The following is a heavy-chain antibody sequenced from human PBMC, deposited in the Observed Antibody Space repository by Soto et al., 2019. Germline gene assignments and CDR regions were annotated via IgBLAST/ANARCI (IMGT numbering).Heavy chain of an antibody. CDR3: ARNQYYDILTGHNPTEYYGMDV. CDR2: INPNSGGT. D-gene: IGHD3-9*01. J-gene: IGHJ6*02. V-gene: IGHV1-2*04. CDR1: GYTFTGYY. Sequence: ASVKVSCKASGYTFTGYYMHWVRQAPGQGLEWMGWINPNSGGTNYARKFQGWVTMTRDTSIRTAYMYLSRLRADDTAVYYCARNQYYDILTGHNPTEYYGMDVWGQGTTVTVSS.